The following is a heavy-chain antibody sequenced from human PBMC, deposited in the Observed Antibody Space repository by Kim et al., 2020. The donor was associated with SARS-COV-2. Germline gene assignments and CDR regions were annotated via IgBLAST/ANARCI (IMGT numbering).Heavy chain of an antibody. V-gene: IGHV3-30-3*01. J-gene: IGHJ6*02. Sequence: GGSLRLSCAASGFTFSSYAMHWVRQAPGKGLEWVAVISYDGSNKYYADSVKGRFTISRDNSKNTLYLQMNSLRAEDTAVYYCARDMRIQLWLKEEGDYYYGMDVWGQGTTVTVSS. CDR2: ISYDGSNK. D-gene: IGHD5-18*01. CDR3: ARDMRIQLWLKEEGDYYYGMDV. CDR1: GFTFSSYA.